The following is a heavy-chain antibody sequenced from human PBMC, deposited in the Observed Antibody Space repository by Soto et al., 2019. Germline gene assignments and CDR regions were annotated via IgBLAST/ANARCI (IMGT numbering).Heavy chain of an antibody. J-gene: IGHJ4*02. CDR1: GFTFSSYW. Sequence: EVQLVESGGGLVQPGGSLRLSCAASGFTFSSYWMSWVRQAPGKGLEWVANIKQDGSEKYYVDSVKGRFTISRDNAKNSLYLQMNSLRAEDTAVYYCARDFCGGDCYSLNYFDYWGQGTLVTVSS. V-gene: IGHV3-7*03. D-gene: IGHD2-21*02. CDR3: ARDFCGGDCYSLNYFDY. CDR2: IKQDGSEK.